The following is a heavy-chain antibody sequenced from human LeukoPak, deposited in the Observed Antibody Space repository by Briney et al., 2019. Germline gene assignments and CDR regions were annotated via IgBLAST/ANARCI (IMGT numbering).Heavy chain of an antibody. CDR2: ISSSGSTI. CDR1: GFTFSSYE. V-gene: IGHV3-48*03. Sequence: GGSLRLSCAASGFTFSSYEMNWVRQAPGKGLEWVSYISSSGSTIYYADSVKGRFTISRDNAKNSLYLQMNSLRAEDTAVYYCARDPSHDYSNPDNFDYWGQGTLVTVSS. CDR3: ARDPSHDYSNPDNFDY. D-gene: IGHD4-11*01. J-gene: IGHJ4*02.